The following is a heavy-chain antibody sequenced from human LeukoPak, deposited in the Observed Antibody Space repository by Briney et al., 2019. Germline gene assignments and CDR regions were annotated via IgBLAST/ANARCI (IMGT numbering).Heavy chain of an antibody. CDR2: LYTSGGTTGGT. CDR3: ATARYCSSTSCYRGDWFDP. CDR1: GDSLTSYY. D-gene: IGHD2-2*02. Sequence: SETLSLTCDLSGDSLTSYYWSWIRQPAGKGLEWIGRLYTSGGTTGGTNYNPSLKGRVTMSLDTSKKQFSLKLSSVTAADTAVYYCATARYCSSTSCYRGDWFDPWGQGTRVTVSS. V-gene: IGHV4-4*07. J-gene: IGHJ5*02.